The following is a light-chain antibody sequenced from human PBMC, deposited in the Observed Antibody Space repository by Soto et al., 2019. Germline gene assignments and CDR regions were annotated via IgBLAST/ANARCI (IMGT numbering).Light chain of an antibody. CDR1: SSDVGGYNY. CDR2: DVS. J-gene: IGLJ2*01. V-gene: IGLV2-14*03. Sequence: QSVLTQPASVSGSPGQSITISCTGTSSDVGGYNYVSWYQQHPGEAPKLMIYDVSNRLSGVSDRFSGSTSGNTASLTISGLQAEDEADYYCSSYTSSRTSLLFGGGTKLTVL. CDR3: SSYTSSRTSLL.